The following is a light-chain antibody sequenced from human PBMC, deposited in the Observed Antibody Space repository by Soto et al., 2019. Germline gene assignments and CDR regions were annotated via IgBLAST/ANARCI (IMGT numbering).Light chain of an antibody. CDR2: RDS. CDR1: NIGSKN. J-gene: IGLJ1*01. Sequence: SYELTQPLSVSVALGQTARITCGGNNIGSKNVHWYQQKPGRAPVLVIYRDSNRPSGIPERFSGSNSGNTATLTISRAQAGDEADYYCQVWDSSNYVFGTGTKVT. CDR3: QVWDSSNYV. V-gene: IGLV3-9*01.